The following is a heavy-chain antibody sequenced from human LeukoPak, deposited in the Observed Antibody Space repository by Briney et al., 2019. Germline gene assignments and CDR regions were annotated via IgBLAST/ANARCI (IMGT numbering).Heavy chain of an antibody. D-gene: IGHD3-10*01. Sequence: SSETLSLTCTVSGGSISSYYWSWIRQPPGKGLEWIGYIYYSGSTNYNPSLKSRVTISVDTSKNQFSLKLSSVTAADTAVYYCASVGRGPSFDIWGQGTMVPVSS. CDR1: GGSISSYY. J-gene: IGHJ3*02. V-gene: IGHV4-59*01. CDR3: ASVGRGPSFDI. CDR2: IYYSGST.